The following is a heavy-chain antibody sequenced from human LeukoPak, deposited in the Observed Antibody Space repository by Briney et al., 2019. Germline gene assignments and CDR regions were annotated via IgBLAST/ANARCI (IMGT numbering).Heavy chain of an antibody. CDR3: ARDLRRIAAYYFDY. D-gene: IGHD6-25*01. Sequence: GRSLRLSCAASGFTFSGYAIHWVRQAPGRGLEWVAVISSDGREKHHADSVKGRFTISRDNPKNTLYLQTNSLRAEDTAVYYCARDLRRIAAYYFDYWGQGTLVTVSS. CDR2: ISSDGREK. V-gene: IGHV3-30*03. J-gene: IGHJ4*02. CDR1: GFTFSGYA.